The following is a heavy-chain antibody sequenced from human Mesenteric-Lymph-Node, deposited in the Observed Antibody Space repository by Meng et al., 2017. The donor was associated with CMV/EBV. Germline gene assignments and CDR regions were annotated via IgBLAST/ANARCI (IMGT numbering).Heavy chain of an antibody. CDR2: FYYSGST. V-gene: IGHV4-59*11. J-gene: IGHJ4*02. CDR1: GGSITNHY. D-gene: IGHD1-26*01. Sequence: SETLSLTCTVSGGSITNHYWSWIRQPPGKGLEWIASFYYSGSTDYNTSLKSRVSVSADRSKNQFSLRLSSVTAADTAVYYCATNSGKDGPSFYWGQGTLVTVSS. CDR3: ATNSGKDGPSFY.